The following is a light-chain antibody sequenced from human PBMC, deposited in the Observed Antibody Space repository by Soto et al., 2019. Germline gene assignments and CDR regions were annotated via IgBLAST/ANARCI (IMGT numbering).Light chain of an antibody. J-gene: IGLJ3*02. Sequence: QSALTQPPSASGSPGQSVTISCIETSSDVGGYNYVSWYQQHPGKAPKLMIYEVSKRPSGVPDRFSGSKSGNTASLTVSGLQAEDEADYYCSSYAGSNLWVFGGGTKLTVL. V-gene: IGLV2-8*01. CDR1: SSDVGGYNY. CDR3: SSYAGSNLWV. CDR2: EVS.